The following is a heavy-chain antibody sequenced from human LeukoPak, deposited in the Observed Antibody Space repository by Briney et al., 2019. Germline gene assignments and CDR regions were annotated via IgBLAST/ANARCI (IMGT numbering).Heavy chain of an antibody. Sequence: PGGSLRLSCAASGFTFSDNYMSWIRQAPGKGLEWVSSISSSSSYIYYADSVKGRFTISRDNAKNSLYLQMNSLRAEDTAVYYCARFALKTPPTDWGQGTLVTVSS. V-gene: IGHV3-11*06. CDR3: ARFALKTPPTD. CDR2: ISSSSSYI. CDR1: GFTFSDNY. J-gene: IGHJ4*02.